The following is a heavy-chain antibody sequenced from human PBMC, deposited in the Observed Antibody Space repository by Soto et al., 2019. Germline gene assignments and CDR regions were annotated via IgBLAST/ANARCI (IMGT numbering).Heavy chain of an antibody. CDR1: GGSINSYY. Sequence: SETLSLTCTVSGGSINSYYWNWIRQPPGRGLEWIGYIYNTGSTDYNPSLKGRVTISLDTSKNQFSLKLTSVTAADTAVYYCARLNRGSYDYWGQGALVTVSS. CDR3: ARLNRGSYDY. CDR2: IYNTGST. J-gene: IGHJ4*02. V-gene: IGHV4-59*01.